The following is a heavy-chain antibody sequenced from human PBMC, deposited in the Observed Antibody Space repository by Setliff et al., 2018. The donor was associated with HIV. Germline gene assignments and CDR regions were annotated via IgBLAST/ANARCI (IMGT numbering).Heavy chain of an antibody. Sequence: PGGSLRLSCAASGFTFSAYVMSWIRQAPGKGPEWVSAISARSGGSTYYADSVKGRFTISRDNSKNTLYLQMNSLRAEDTAVYYCAKAMATMTVNDYWGQGTLVTVSS. J-gene: IGHJ4*02. D-gene: IGHD5-12*01. CDR1: GFTFSAYV. CDR2: ISARSGGST. CDR3: AKAMATMTVNDY. V-gene: IGHV3-23*01.